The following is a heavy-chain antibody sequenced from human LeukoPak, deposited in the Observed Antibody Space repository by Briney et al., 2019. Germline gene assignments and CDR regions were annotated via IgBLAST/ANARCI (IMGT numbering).Heavy chain of an antibody. J-gene: IGHJ4*02. CDR1: GFTFSSYS. CDR2: ISSSSYI. Sequence: GGSLRLSCAASGFTFSSYSMNWVRQAPGKGLEWVSSISSSSYIYYADSVKGRFTISRDNAENSLYLQMNSLRAEDTAVYYCARGGTMIVVVYFDYWGQGTLVTVSS. D-gene: IGHD3-22*01. CDR3: ARGGTMIVVVYFDY. V-gene: IGHV3-21*01.